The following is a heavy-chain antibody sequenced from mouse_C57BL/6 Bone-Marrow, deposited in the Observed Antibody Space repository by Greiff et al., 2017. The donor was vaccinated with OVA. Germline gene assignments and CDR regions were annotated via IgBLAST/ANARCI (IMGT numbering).Heavy chain of an antibody. V-gene: IGHV5-4*01. Sequence: DVKLVESGGGLVKPGGSLKLSCAASGFTFSSYALSWVRQTPEKRLEWVATISDGGSYTYYPDNVKGRFTISRDNAKNNLYLQMSHLKSEDTAMYYCARDRYWGQGTSVTVSS. CDR2: ISDGGSYT. CDR3: ARDRY. CDR1: GFTFSSYA. J-gene: IGHJ4*01.